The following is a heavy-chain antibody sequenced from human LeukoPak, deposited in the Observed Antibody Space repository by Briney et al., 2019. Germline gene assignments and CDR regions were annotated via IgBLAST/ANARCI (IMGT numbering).Heavy chain of an antibody. V-gene: IGHV3-7*01. J-gene: IGHJ6*02. D-gene: IGHD3-22*01. Sequence: PGGSLRLSCAASGFTFRSYWMSWVRQAPGKGLEWVANIKQDGSEKYYVDSVKGRFTISRDNAKTSLYLQMNSLRAEDTAVYYCARGSPKYYYDSSGYYYGMDVWGQGTTVTVSS. CDR2: IKQDGSEK. CDR3: ARGSPKYYYDSSGYYYGMDV. CDR1: GFTFRSYW.